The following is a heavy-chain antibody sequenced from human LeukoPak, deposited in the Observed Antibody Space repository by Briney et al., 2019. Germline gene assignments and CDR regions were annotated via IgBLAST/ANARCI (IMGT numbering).Heavy chain of an antibody. V-gene: IGHV4-59*01. Sequence: SETLSLTCTVSGGSISSYYWSWIRQPPGKGLEWIGYIYYSGSTSYNPSLKSRVTISVDTSMNQFSLRLLSVTAADTAVYYCAREDSGYDYSPFDYWGQGILVTVSS. CDR3: AREDSGYDYSPFDY. J-gene: IGHJ4*02. CDR1: GGSISSYY. D-gene: IGHD5-12*01. CDR2: IYYSGST.